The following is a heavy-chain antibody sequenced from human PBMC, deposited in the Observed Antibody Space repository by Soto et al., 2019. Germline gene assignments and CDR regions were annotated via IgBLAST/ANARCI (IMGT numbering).Heavy chain of an antibody. J-gene: IGHJ4*02. CDR1: GFTFSSYA. CDR3: AKLSSGYCSGGACYPADY. V-gene: IGHV3-23*01. CDR2: MSGTGGSA. Sequence: GGSLRLSWAASGFTFSSYAMSWVRQAPGKGLEWVSDMSGTGGSAYYADSMKGRFTISRDNSKNTLYLQMNSLRAEDTAVYYCAKLSSGYCSGGACYPADYWGQGTLVTVSS. D-gene: IGHD2-15*01.